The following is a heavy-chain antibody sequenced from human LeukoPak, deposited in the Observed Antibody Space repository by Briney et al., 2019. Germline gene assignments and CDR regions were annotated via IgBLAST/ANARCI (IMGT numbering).Heavy chain of an antibody. Sequence: GGSLRLSCAASGFTFSSYAMTWVRQAPGKGLEWVSTISGSGGSTYYADSVKGRFTISRDDSKNTLHLQMNSLRAEDTAVYYCARGTLLWFGESRFDYWGQGILVTVSS. J-gene: IGHJ4*02. CDR1: GFTFSSYA. CDR2: ISGSGGST. V-gene: IGHV3-23*01. D-gene: IGHD3-10*01. CDR3: ARGTLLWFGESRFDY.